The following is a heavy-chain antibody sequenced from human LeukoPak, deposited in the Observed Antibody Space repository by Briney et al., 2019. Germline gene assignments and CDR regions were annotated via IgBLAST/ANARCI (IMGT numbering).Heavy chain of an antibody. J-gene: IGHJ3*02. D-gene: IGHD5-24*01. CDR1: GGSISNYY. CDR3: ARDVYGYGYNFGGWAFDI. Sequence: MTSETLSLTCTVSGGSISNYYWGWIRQPPGKGLEWIGSIYYSRSTYYNPSLKSRVTISVDTSKNQFSLKLSSVTAADTAVYYCARDVYGYGYNFGGWAFDIWGQGTMVTVSS. V-gene: IGHV4-39*07. CDR2: IYYSRST.